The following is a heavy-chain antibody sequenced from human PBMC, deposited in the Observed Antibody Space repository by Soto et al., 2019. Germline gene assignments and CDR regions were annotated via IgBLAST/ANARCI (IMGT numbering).Heavy chain of an antibody. D-gene: IGHD6-13*01. V-gene: IGHV3-23*01. CDR3: EKDEEAAGLFDY. CDR1: GFTFSSYA. Sequence: GGSLRLSCAASGFTFSSYAMSWVRQAPGKGLEWVSAIGGSGGSTYYADSVKGRFTISRDNSKNTLYLQMNSLRAEDTAVYYCEKDEEAAGLFDYWGQGTLVTVSS. J-gene: IGHJ4*02. CDR2: IGGSGGST.